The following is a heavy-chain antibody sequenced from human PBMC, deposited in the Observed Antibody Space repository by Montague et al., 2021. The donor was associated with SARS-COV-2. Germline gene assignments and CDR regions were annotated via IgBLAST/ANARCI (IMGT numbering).Heavy chain of an antibody. D-gene: IGHD5-24*01. J-gene: IGHJ4*02. CDR1: GFTFSSYE. CDR3: ARVMATISGKDVNDY. Sequence: SLRLSCPASGFTFSSYEMNWVRQAPGKGLEWVSYISSSGSTIYYADSVKGRFTISRDNAKNSLYLQMNSLRAEDTAVYYCARVMATISGKDVNDYWGQGTLVTVSS. CDR2: ISSSGSTI. V-gene: IGHV3-48*03.